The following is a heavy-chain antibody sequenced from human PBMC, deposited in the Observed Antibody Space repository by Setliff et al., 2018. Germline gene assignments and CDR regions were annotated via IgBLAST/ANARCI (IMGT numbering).Heavy chain of an antibody. CDR1: GDSISSTSYQ. CDR3: TRSSNFWNGYLFDW. J-gene: IGHJ4*02. D-gene: IGHD3-3*01. V-gene: IGHV4-39*01. Sequence: SETLSLTCTVSGDSISSTSYQWGWVRQPPGKGLEWIGSIYYTGTAYYNPSLKSRVTISVDTSKNQFSLQVTSLAATDTAIYYCTRSSNFWNGYLFDWWGQGSLVTVSS. CDR2: IYYTGTA.